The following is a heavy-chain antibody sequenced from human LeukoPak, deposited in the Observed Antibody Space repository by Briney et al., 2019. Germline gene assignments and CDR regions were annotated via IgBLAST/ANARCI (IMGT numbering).Heavy chain of an antibody. CDR3: ARERAYCGGDCFSGYYYGMDV. CDR1: GFTFSSYG. D-gene: IGHD2-21*02. CDR2: IWYDGSNK. J-gene: IGHJ6*02. V-gene: IGHV3-33*01. Sequence: GGSLRLSCAASGFTFSSYGMPWVRQAPGKGLEWVAVIWYDGSNKYYADSVKGRFTISRDNSKNTLHLQMNSLRAEDTAVYYCARERAYCGGDCFSGYYYGMDVWGQGTTVTVSS.